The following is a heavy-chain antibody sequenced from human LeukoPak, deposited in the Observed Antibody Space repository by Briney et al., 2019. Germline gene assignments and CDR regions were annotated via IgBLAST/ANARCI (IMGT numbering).Heavy chain of an antibody. Sequence: PGGSLRLSCAASGFTFSSYSMNWVRQAPGKGLEWVSYISSSSSTIYYADSVKGRFTISRDNSKNTLYLQMNSLRAEDTAVYYCARGRGYWGQGTLVTVSS. D-gene: IGHD3-10*01. J-gene: IGHJ4*02. V-gene: IGHV3-48*01. CDR2: ISSSSSTI. CDR3: ARGRGY. CDR1: GFTFSSYS.